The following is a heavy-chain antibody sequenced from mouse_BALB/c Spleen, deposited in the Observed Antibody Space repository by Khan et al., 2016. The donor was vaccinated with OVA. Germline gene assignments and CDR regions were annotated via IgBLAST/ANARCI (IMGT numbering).Heavy chain of an antibody. CDR3: ARRGVYGIFAY. D-gene: IGHD2-1*01. CDR2: INPSTGYT. Sequence: QVQLKQSGAEMAKPGASVKMSCKASGYTFISYWMHWVKQRPGQGLEWIGYINPSTGYTEYNQKFKAKATLTADKSSSTADMQLSSLTSEDSAVYYCARRGVYGIFAYWGQGTLVTVSA. CDR1: GYTFISYW. V-gene: IGHV1-7*01. J-gene: IGHJ3*01.